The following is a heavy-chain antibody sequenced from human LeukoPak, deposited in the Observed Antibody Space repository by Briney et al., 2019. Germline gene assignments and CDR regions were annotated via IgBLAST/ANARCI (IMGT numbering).Heavy chain of an antibody. CDR1: GYTLTELS. V-gene: IGHV1-24*01. D-gene: IGHD5-18*01. Sequence: GASVKVSCKVSGYTLTELSMHWVRQAPGKGLERMGGFDPEDGETIYAQKFQGRVTMTEDTSTDTAYMELSSLRSEDTAVYYCATVKGVQLWLQVSFDIWGQGTMVTVSS. J-gene: IGHJ3*02. CDR2: FDPEDGET. CDR3: ATVKGVQLWLQVSFDI.